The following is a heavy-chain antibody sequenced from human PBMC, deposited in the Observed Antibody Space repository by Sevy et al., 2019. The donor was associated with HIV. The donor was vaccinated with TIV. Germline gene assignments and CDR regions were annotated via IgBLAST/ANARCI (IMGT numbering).Heavy chain of an antibody. Sequence: GGSLRLSCAASGFTCSSFFMSWVRQAPGKGLEWVANIKQDGSEKYYVDSVKGRFTISRDKARNSVYLQMNSLRAEDTGVYYCARDLTAPYYYYGMDVWGQGTMVTVSS. CDR3: ARDLTAPYYYYGMDV. CDR1: GFTCSSFF. CDR2: IKQDGSEK. J-gene: IGHJ6*02. D-gene: IGHD1-20*01. V-gene: IGHV3-7*01.